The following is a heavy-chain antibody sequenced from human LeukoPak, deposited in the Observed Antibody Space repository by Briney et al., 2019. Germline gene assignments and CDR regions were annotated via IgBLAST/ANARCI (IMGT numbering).Heavy chain of an antibody. CDR3: ARDGAAAGTSPFDY. CDR1: GGSISSSSYY. CDR2: IYYSGST. Sequence: SQTLSLTCTVSGGSISSSSYYWGWIRQPPGKGLEWIGSIYYSGSTYYNPSLKSRVTISVDTSKNQFSLKLSSVTAADTAVYYCARDGAAAGTSPFDYWGQGTLVTVSS. J-gene: IGHJ4*02. V-gene: IGHV4-39*07. D-gene: IGHD6-13*01.